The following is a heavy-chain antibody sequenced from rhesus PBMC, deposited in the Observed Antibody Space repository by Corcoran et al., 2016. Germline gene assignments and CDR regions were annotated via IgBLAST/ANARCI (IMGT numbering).Heavy chain of an antibody. D-gene: IGHD6-31*01. CDR2: ISGSIGNT. V-gene: IGHV4-65*01. Sequence: QVQLQESGPGLVKPSETLSLTCAVSGGSISSSNWWSWIRQPPGKGLEWIGYISGSIGNTNYNPSLKSRVTISTDTSKNQFSLKLSSVTAADTAVYYCARGTAAAPFDYWGQGVLVTVSS. CDR3: ARGTAAAPFDY. J-gene: IGHJ4*01. CDR1: GGSISSSNW.